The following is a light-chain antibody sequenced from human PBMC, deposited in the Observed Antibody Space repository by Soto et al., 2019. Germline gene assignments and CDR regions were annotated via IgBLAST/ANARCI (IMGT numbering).Light chain of an antibody. Sequence: QSALTQPASVSGSPGQSITISCTGTSSDVGGYNYVSWYQQHPGKAPKLMIYEVSNRPSGVSHRFSGSKSGNTASLTISGCQAEDEADYYCSASPSNSTKVFGTGTKVTVL. CDR2: EVS. V-gene: IGLV2-14*01. CDR1: SSDVGGYNY. CDR3: SASPSNSTKV. J-gene: IGLJ1*01.